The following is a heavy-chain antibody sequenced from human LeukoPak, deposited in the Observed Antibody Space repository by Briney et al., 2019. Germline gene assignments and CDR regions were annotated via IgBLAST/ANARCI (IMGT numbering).Heavy chain of an antibody. Sequence: SETLSLTCTVSGGSMSNYYWSWIRQPPGKGLEWIGYVFHSGSTKYNPSLKSRVTISLDTSKNHFSLKPTSVTAADTAVYYCARQGQWLVTSGNWFDPWGQGTLVSVSS. CDR2: VFHSGST. V-gene: IGHV4-59*08. D-gene: IGHD6-19*01. CDR1: GGSMSNYY. CDR3: ARQGQWLVTSGNWFDP. J-gene: IGHJ5*02.